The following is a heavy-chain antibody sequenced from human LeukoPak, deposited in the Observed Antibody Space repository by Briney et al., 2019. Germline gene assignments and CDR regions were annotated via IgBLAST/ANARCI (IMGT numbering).Heavy chain of an antibody. V-gene: IGHV4-34*01. Sequence: SETLSLTCAVYGGSFSGYQWSWIRQPPGKGLEWIGEINQSGNTNFNPSLKSRVTISVDTSKNQFSLKLSSVTAADTAVYYCARDWFGDPQAVWGQGTTVTVSS. CDR3: ARDWFGDPQAV. D-gene: IGHD3-10*01. CDR1: GGSFSGYQ. J-gene: IGHJ6*02. CDR2: INQSGNT.